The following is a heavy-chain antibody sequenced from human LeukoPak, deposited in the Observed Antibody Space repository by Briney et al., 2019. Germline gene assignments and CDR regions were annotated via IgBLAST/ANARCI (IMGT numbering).Heavy chain of an antibody. V-gene: IGHV3-23*01. Sequence: TGGSLRLSCAASGFTFSTYAMNWVRQAPGKGLEWVSTISGSGGSTYYADSVKGRFTISRDNSKNTLCLQMNSLRAEDTAVYYCAYGDYDCWGQGTLVTVSS. CDR3: AYGDYDC. J-gene: IGHJ4*02. D-gene: IGHD4-17*01. CDR1: GFTFSTYA. CDR2: ISGSGGST.